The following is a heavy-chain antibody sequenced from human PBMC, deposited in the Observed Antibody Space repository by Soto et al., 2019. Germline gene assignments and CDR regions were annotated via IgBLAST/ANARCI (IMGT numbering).Heavy chain of an antibody. CDR1: GFTFNNVW. V-gene: IGHV3-15*05. J-gene: IGHJ4*02. Sequence: GGSLRLSCAGSGFTFNNVWMNWVRQAPGKGLEWVGRIKNKADGGTIDYAAPVKGRFTISRDDSKNTLYLQMSSLKTEDTAVYYCAPLGNSEFGYWGQGTLVTVS. CDR2: IKNKADGGTI. CDR3: APLGNSEFGY. D-gene: IGHD1-26*01.